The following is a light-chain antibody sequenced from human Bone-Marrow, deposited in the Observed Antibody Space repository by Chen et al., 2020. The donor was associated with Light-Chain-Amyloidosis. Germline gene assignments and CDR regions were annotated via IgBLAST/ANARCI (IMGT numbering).Light chain of an antibody. CDR1: SSDVGSYNL. Sequence: QSALTQPSSVAGSPGPSINISCTGTSSDVGSYNLVSWYQQHPGKAPKIMIYEVSKRPSGVSNRFSGSKSGNTASLTISGLQAEDEADYYCCSYAGSSTWVFGGGTKLTVL. V-gene: IGLV2-23*02. J-gene: IGLJ3*02. CDR3: CSYAGSSTWV. CDR2: EVS.